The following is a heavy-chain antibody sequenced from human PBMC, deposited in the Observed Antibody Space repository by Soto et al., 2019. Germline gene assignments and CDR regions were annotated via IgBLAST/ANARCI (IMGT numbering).Heavy chain of an antibody. Sequence: QITLKESGPTLVKPTQTLTLTCTLSGFSLSTSEVGVGWIRQPPGKALEWLALIYWDDDKRYSPYLKSRLTXTXXTSKTQVVLTMTNMDPVDTATYYCAHRFDWYYFDYWGQGTLVTVSS. D-gene: IGHD3-9*01. CDR2: IYWDDDK. V-gene: IGHV2-5*02. J-gene: IGHJ4*02. CDR3: AHRFDWYYFDY. CDR1: GFSLSTSEVG.